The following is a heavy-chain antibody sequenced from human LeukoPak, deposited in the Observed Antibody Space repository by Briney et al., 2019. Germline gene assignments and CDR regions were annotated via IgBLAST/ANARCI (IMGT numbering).Heavy chain of an antibody. Sequence: ASVKVSCKAYGGTFSSYAISWVRQAPGQGLEWMGRIIPILGIANYAQKFQGRVTITADKSTSTAYMELSSLRSEDTAVYYCARNYDSSGIDAFDIWGQGTMVTVSS. J-gene: IGHJ3*02. CDR1: GGTFSSYA. CDR2: IIPILGIA. V-gene: IGHV1-69*04. D-gene: IGHD3-22*01. CDR3: ARNYDSSGIDAFDI.